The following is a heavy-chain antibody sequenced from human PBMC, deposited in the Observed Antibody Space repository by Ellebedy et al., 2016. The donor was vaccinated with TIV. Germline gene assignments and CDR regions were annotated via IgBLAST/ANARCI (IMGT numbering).Heavy chain of an antibody. D-gene: IGHD3-22*01. J-gene: IGHJ4*02. V-gene: IGHV3-7*03. CDR1: GFTFTSYS. CDR2: IKQDGSEK. Sequence: PGGSLRLSCAASGFTFTSYSMNWVRQAPGKGLEWVANIKQDGSEKYYVDSVKGRFTISRDNAKNSLYLQMNSLRAEDTAVYYCARTYYYDSSGYYLAYWGQGTLVTVSS. CDR3: ARTYYYDSSGYYLAY.